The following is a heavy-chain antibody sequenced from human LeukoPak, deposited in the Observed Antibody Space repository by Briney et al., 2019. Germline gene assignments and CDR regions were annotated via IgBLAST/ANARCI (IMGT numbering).Heavy chain of an antibody. CDR1: GGSISSYY. Sequence: SETLSLTCTVSGGSISSYYWSWIRQSPGKGLEWIGYIFYSGSANYSPSLKSRVTISVDTSKNQFSLKLSSVTAADTAVYYCARGGSGPYPRLDYWGQGSLVTVSS. D-gene: IGHD6-19*01. CDR3: ARGGSGPYPRLDY. J-gene: IGHJ4*02. V-gene: IGHV4-59*01. CDR2: IFYSGSA.